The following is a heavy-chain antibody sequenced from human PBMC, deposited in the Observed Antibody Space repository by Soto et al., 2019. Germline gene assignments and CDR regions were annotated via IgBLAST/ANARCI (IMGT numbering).Heavy chain of an antibody. J-gene: IGHJ6*02. V-gene: IGHV4-39*01. CDR3: ARRLYYDSSGFEGGGMDV. D-gene: IGHD3-22*01. CDR2: IYYSGST. CDR1: GGSISSSSYY. Sequence: QLQLQESGPGLVKPSETLSLTCTVSGGSISSSSYYWGWIRQPPGKGLEWIGSIYYSGSTYYNPSPKSRFTISVDTSKNQFSLKLSSVTAADTAVYYCARRLYYDSSGFEGGGMDVWGQGTTVTVSS.